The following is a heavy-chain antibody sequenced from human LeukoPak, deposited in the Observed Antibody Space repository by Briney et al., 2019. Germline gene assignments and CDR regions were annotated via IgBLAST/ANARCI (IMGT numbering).Heavy chain of an antibody. CDR3: ARDAGWGYYDL. D-gene: IGHD1-26*01. Sequence: PGGSPRLSCVASGFTFSISWVTWVRQAPGKGLEWVANIDKHGSGKYYVDSVKGRFAISRDYASNSVFLQMNSLRAEDTSVYYCARDAGWGYYDLWGQGTPVTVSS. V-gene: IGHV3-7*01. J-gene: IGHJ4*02. CDR1: GFTFSISW. CDR2: IDKHGSGK.